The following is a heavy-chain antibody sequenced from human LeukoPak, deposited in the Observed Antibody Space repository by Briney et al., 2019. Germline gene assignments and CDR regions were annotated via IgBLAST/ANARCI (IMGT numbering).Heavy chain of an antibody. CDR3: ARGPRGYYFDY. CDR2: IIPIFGIA. CDR1: GGTFISYA. J-gene: IGHJ4*02. Sequence: SVKVSCKASGGTFISYAISWVRQAPGQGLEWMGRIIPIFGIANYAQKFQGRVTITADKSTSTAYMELSSLRSDDTAVYYCARGPRGYYFDYWGQGTLVTVSS. V-gene: IGHV1-69*04.